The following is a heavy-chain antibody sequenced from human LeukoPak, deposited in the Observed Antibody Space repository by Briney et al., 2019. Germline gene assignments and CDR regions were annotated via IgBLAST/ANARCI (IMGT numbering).Heavy chain of an antibody. CDR1: GFTFTNDF. J-gene: IGHJ4*02. V-gene: IGHV3-7*01. CDR3: ARPENRGYTTSFDY. CDR2: MRVDGTDK. Sequence: GGSLRISCAASGFTFTNDFMTWVRQAPGKGLEWVANMRVDGTDKHYVDSVKGRFTISSDNARNSLYLQMNSLRAEDTAVYYCARPENRGYTTSFDYWGQGTLVTVSS. D-gene: IGHD6-13*01.